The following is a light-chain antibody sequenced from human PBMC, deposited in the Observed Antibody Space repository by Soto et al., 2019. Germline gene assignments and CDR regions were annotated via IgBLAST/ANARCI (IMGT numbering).Light chain of an antibody. V-gene: IGLV2-14*01. CDR1: SSDVGGYNY. CDR2: DVS. CDR3: SSYTSSSTLEGV. Sequence: QSALTQPASVSGSPGQSITISCTGNSSDVGGYNYVSWYQQHPGKAPKLMIYDVSNRPSGVSNRLSGSKSGNTASLTISGLQAEDEADYYCSSYTSSSTLEGVFGTGSKLTVL. J-gene: IGLJ1*01.